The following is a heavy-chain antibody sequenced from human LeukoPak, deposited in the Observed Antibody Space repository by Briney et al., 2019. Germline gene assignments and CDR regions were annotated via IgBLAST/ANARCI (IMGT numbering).Heavy chain of an antibody. J-gene: IGHJ5*02. CDR3: AKELSSRPDLDP. CDR2: INSDGSTT. D-gene: IGHD6-13*01. CDR1: GFTFSSFW. Sequence: GGSLRLSCAASGFTFSSFWMHWVRQAPGKGLVWVSHINSDGSTTDYADSVRGRFTISRDNSKNTLYLQMNSLRAEDTAVYYCAKELSSRPDLDPWGQGTLVTVSS. V-gene: IGHV3-74*01.